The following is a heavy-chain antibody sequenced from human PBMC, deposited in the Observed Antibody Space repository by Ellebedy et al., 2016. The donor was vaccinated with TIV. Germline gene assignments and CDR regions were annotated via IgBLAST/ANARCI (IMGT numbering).Heavy chain of an antibody. D-gene: IGHD3-3*01. Sequence: GESLKISCAASGFTFSSYAMHWVRQAPGKGLEWVAVISYDGSNKYYADSVKGRFTISRDNSKNTLYLQMNSLRAEDTAVYYCARVRYDFWSGYQPGWTALAGGFDPWGQGTLVTVSS. CDR3: ARVRYDFWSGYQPGWTALAGGFDP. CDR2: ISYDGSNK. V-gene: IGHV3-30-3*01. J-gene: IGHJ5*02. CDR1: GFTFSSYA.